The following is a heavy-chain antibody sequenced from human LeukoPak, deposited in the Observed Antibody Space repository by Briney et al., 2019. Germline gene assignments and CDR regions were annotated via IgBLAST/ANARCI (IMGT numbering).Heavy chain of an antibody. CDR2: IIPVFGTT. CDR1: GGTFSSYA. D-gene: IGHD3-22*01. V-gene: IGHV1-69*06. CDR3: ARCSPGDSSNFYAVLQY. J-gene: IGHJ4*02. Sequence: GASVKVSCKASGGTFSSYAVSWVRLTPGQGLEWLGGIIPVFGTTTYAQKFQAKVTMTADKSTNTAYLGISSLTSDDTAVYYCARCSPGDSSNFYAVLQYWGQGTQVTVST.